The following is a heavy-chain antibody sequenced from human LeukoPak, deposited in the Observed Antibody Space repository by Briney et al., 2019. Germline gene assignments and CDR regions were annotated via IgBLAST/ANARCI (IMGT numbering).Heavy chain of an antibody. D-gene: IGHD3-9*01. CDR2: IIPIFGTA. J-gene: IGHJ4*02. V-gene: IGHV1-69*13. CDR3: AKVDDFLTGYYNGYFNY. CDR1: GGTFSSYA. Sequence: GASVKVSCKASGGTFSSYAISWVRQAPGQGLEWMGGIIPIFGTANYAQKFQGRVTITADESTSTAYMELSSLRSEDTAVYYCAKVDDFLTGYYNGYFNYWGQGTLVTVSS.